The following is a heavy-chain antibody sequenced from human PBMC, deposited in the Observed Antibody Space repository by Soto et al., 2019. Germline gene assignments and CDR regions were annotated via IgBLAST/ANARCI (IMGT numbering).Heavy chain of an antibody. Sequence: EVQLVESGGGLVQPGGSLRVSCAASGFSFTSYWMSWVRQASGKGLEWVANIKEDGSAKYYLDSVKGRFTISRDNAKNSLYLQMSSLRAEDTAVYYCAREDFYRFDYWGQGNLVTVSS. CDR2: IKEDGSAK. CDR3: AREDFYRFDY. J-gene: IGHJ4*02. V-gene: IGHV3-7*01. CDR1: GFSFTSYW.